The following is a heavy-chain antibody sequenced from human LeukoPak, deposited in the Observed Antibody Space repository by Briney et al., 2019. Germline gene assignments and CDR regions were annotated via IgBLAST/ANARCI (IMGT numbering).Heavy chain of an antibody. V-gene: IGHV4-59*01. CDR3: ARVDTASDAFDI. J-gene: IGHJ3*02. CDR1: GGSISSYY. D-gene: IGHD5-18*01. CDR2: IYYSGST. Sequence: SETLSLTCTVSGGSISSYYWSWIRQPPGKGLEWIRYIYYSGSTNYNPSLKSRVTISVDTSKNQFSLKLSSVTAADTAVYYCARVDTASDAFDIWGQGTMVTVSS.